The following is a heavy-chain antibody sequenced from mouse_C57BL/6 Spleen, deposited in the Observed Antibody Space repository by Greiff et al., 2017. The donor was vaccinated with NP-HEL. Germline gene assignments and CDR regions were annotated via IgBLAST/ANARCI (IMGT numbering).Heavy chain of an antibody. CDR3: ARPAQAPSFAY. Sequence: QVQLQQSGAELARPGASVKLSCKASGFTFTSYGISWVKQRTGQGLEWIGEIYPRSGNTYYNEKFKGKATLTADKSSSTAYMVLRRLTSEDSAVYFCARPAQAPSFAYWGQGTLVTVSA. V-gene: IGHV1-81*01. CDR1: GFTFTSYG. CDR2: IYPRSGNT. D-gene: IGHD3-2*02. J-gene: IGHJ3*01.